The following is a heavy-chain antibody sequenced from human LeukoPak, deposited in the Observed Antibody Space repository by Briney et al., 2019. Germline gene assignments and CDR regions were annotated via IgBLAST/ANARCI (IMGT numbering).Heavy chain of an antibody. Sequence: PGGSLRLSCAASGLTFSSYEMNWVRQAPGKGLEWVSYISSSGSIIYYADSVKGRFTISRDNAKNSLYLQMSSLRAEDTAVYYCARERFTYGSDFWGQGTLVTVSS. D-gene: IGHD5-18*01. CDR2: ISSSGSII. CDR1: GLTFSSYE. V-gene: IGHV3-48*03. J-gene: IGHJ4*02. CDR3: ARERFTYGSDF.